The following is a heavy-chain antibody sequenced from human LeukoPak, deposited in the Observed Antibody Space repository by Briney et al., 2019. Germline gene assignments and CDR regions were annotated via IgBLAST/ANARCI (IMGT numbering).Heavy chain of an antibody. CDR2: IYYSGST. J-gene: IGHJ4*02. Sequence: SETLSLTCTVSGGSISSYYWSWIRQPPGKGLEWIGYIYYSGSTNYNPSLKSRVTISVDTSKNQFSLKLSSVTAADTAVYYCARGVGIDYWGQGTLVTVSS. CDR3: ARGVGIDY. CDR1: GGSISSYY. D-gene: IGHD1-1*01. V-gene: IGHV4-59*01.